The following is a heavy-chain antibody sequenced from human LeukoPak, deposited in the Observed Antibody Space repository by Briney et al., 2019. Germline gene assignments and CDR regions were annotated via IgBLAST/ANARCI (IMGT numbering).Heavy chain of an antibody. D-gene: IGHD4-11*01. CDR1: GFTFSDHY. CDR2: SRNKVISYIT. Sequence: GGSLRVSCAASGFTFSDHYMDWVRQAPGKGLEWVGRSRNKVISYITQYAASVKGRFTISRDDSKNSLYLQMNSLKTEDTAVYYCARPSSPYSEADYWGQGTLVTVSP. V-gene: IGHV3-72*01. CDR3: ARPSSPYSEADY. J-gene: IGHJ4*02.